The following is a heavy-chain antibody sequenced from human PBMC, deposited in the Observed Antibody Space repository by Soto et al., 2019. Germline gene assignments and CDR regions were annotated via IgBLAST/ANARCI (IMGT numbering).Heavy chain of an antibody. D-gene: IGHD4-17*01. Sequence: EVQVLESGGGLVQPGGSLRLSCAASGFTFSSYAMSWVRQAPGKGLEWVSGISGSGGNTYYADSVKGRFTISRDNSKNTLYQQMNSLRGEDTAVYYCAKIYRYGDVEYWGQGTLVTVSS. J-gene: IGHJ4*02. CDR1: GFTFSSYA. CDR3: AKIYRYGDVEY. V-gene: IGHV3-23*01. CDR2: ISGSGGNT.